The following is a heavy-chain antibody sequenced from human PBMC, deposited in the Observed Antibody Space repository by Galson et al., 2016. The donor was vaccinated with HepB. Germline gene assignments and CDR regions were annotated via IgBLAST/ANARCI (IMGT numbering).Heavy chain of an antibody. CDR3: GRGGGRRGYCTGGSCGFDS. CDR1: GEPFNVYF. Sequence: ETLSLTCAVSGEPFNVYFWSWIRQPPGKGLEWIGEINHSGRTIYKPSLKSRVTISVDTPKRQFSLNVTSVTAADSALYFCGRGGGRRGYCTGGSCGFDSWGLGTLVTVSS. CDR2: INHSGRT. D-gene: IGHD2-15*01. V-gene: IGHV4-34*01. J-gene: IGHJ4*02.